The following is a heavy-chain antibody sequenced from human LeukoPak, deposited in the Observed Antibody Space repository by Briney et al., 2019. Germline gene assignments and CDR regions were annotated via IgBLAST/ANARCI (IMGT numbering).Heavy chain of an antibody. CDR2: IIPILGIA. V-gene: IGHV1-69*04. J-gene: IGHJ4*02. CDR3: ARGHCSGGSCYPGDY. D-gene: IGHD2-15*01. Sequence: ASVKVSCKASGGTFSSYAISWVRQAPGQGLEWMGRIIPILGIANYAQKFQGRVTITADKSRSTAYMELSSLRSEDTAVYYCARGHCSGGSCYPGDYWGQGTLVTVSS. CDR1: GGTFSSYA.